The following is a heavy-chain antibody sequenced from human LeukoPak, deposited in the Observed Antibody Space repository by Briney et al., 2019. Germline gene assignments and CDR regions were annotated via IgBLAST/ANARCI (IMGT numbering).Heavy chain of an antibody. Sequence: SETLSLTCTVSGGSISSSSYYWSWIRQPPGKGLEWIGEINHSGSTNYNPSLKSRVTISVDTSKNQFSLKLSSVTAADTAVYYCASPPPRRIWGQGTMVTVSS. V-gene: IGHV4-39*07. CDR2: INHSGST. J-gene: IGHJ3*02. CDR1: GGSISSSSYY. CDR3: ASPPPRRI.